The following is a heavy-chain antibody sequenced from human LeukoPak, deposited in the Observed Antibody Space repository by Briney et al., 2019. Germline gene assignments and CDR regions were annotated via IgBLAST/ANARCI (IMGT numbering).Heavy chain of an antibody. V-gene: IGHV4-30-4*01. Sequence: KPSQTLSLTCTVSGGSISSGDYYWSWIRQPPGKGLEWIGYIYYSGSNYYNPSLKSRVTISVDTSKNQFSLKLSSVTAADTAVYYCARDCGGDCDAFDIWGQGTMVTVSS. CDR2: IYYSGSN. D-gene: IGHD2-21*02. CDR3: ARDCGGDCDAFDI. J-gene: IGHJ3*02. CDR1: GGSISSGDYY.